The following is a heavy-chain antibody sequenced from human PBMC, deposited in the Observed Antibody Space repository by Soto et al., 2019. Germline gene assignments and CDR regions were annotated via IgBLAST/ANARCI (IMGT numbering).Heavy chain of an antibody. J-gene: IGHJ6*03. D-gene: IGHD1-1*01. Sequence: EVQLVESGGGLVQPGRSLRLSCAASGFTFSNYAMHWVRQAPGKGLEWVAGISWNGGSIGYADSVKGRFTISRDNAKNSLYLQMNSLRAEDTALYYCAKDNSPNMVQYYYMDVWGKGTTVTVSS. CDR3: AKDNSPNMVQYYYMDV. CDR2: ISWNGGSI. V-gene: IGHV3-9*01. CDR1: GFTFSNYA.